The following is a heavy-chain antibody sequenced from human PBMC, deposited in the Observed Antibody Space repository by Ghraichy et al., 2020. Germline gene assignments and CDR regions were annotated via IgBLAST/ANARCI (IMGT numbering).Heavy chain of an antibody. CDR1: GFTFSKYG. Sequence: SLNISCAASGFTFSKYGMHWVRQAPGQGLEWVAVISYDGSNKFCADSGRFSISRDNSKNTLYLQVNFLRPEDTAVYYCAKERDTSGYYSFRGDYYGMDVWAQGTTVTVSS. V-gene: IGHV3-30*18. CDR2: ISYDGSNK. J-gene: IGHJ6*02. D-gene: IGHD3-22*01. CDR3: AKERDTSGYYSFRGDYYGMDV.